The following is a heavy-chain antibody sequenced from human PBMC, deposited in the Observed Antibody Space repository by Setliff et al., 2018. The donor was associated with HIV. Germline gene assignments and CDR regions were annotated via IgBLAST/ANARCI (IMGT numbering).Heavy chain of an antibody. V-gene: IGHV4-59*01. D-gene: IGHD3-3*01. J-gene: IGHJ6*02. CDR2: IYYSGST. CDR1: GGSISGYY. Sequence: PSETLSLTCTVSGGSISGYYWSWIRQPPGKGLEWIGYIYYSGSTNYNPSLKSRVTISVDTSKNQFSLKLSSVIAADTAVYYCARIFGDQGYYYGMDVWGQGTTVTVSS. CDR3: ARIFGDQGYYYGMDV.